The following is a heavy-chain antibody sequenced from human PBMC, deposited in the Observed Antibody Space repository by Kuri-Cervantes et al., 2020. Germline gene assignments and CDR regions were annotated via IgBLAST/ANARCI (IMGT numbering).Heavy chain of an antibody. CDR2: IYYSGST. V-gene: IGHV4-59*13. Sequence: SETLSLTCTVSGGSISSYYWSWIRQPPGKGLEWIGYIYYSGSTNYNPSLKSRVTISVDTSKNQFSLKLSSVTAADTAVYYCTREKAGGPCSGGSCYSVANAFDIWGQGTMVTVSS. D-gene: IGHD2-15*01. J-gene: IGHJ3*02. CDR3: TREKAGGPCSGGSCYSVANAFDI. CDR1: GGSISSYY.